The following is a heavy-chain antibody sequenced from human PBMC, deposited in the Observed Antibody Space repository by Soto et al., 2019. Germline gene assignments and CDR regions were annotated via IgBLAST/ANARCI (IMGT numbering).Heavy chain of an antibody. Sequence: SETLSLTCTVSGGSISSYYWSWIRQPPGKGLEWIGYIYYSGSTNYNPSLKSRVTISADTSKNQFSLKLSSVTAADTAVYYCARIVATILDYWGQGTLVTVSS. J-gene: IGHJ4*02. CDR2: IYYSGST. D-gene: IGHD5-12*01. CDR3: ARIVATILDY. CDR1: GGSISSYY. V-gene: IGHV4-59*08.